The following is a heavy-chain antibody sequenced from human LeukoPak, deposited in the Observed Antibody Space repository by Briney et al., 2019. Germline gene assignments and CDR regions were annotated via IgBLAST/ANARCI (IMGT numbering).Heavy chain of an antibody. CDR1: GGSISSGGYY. V-gene: IGHV4-30-2*01. J-gene: IGHJ3*02. D-gene: IGHD2-2*01. CDR2: IYHSGST. Sequence: SQTLSLTCTVSGGSISSGGYYWSWIRQPPGKGLEWIGYIYHSGSTYYNPSLKSRVTISVDRSKNQFSLKLSSVTAADTAVYYCATIVVVPAALDAFDIWGRGTMVTVSS. CDR3: ATIVVVPAALDAFDI.